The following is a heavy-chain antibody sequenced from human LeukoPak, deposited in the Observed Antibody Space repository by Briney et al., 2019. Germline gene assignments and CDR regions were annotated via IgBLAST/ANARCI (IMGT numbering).Heavy chain of an antibody. J-gene: IGHJ4*02. CDR2: ISAGGGST. Sequence: GGSLRLSCTASGFSFKNYAMSWVRQAPGKGLEWVSAISAGGGSTYYSDSVRGRFIVSRDNSKNTVYVQMNSLRVEDTAVYYCAREGYYDSSGYGVGYWGQGTLVTVSS. CDR3: AREGYYDSSGYGVGY. CDR1: GFSFKNYA. V-gene: IGHV3-23*01. D-gene: IGHD3-22*01.